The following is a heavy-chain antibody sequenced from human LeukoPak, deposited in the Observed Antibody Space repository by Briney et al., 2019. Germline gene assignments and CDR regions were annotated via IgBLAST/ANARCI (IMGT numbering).Heavy chain of an antibody. CDR1: GFTFSSYA. D-gene: IGHD3-16*02. V-gene: IGHV3-23*01. CDR2: ISGSGGST. Sequence: GGSLRLSCAASGFTFSSYAMSWVRQAPGKGLEWVSAISGSGGSTYYADSVKGRFTISRDNSKNMLYLQMNSLRAEDTAVYYCAKFTFGGVIAFDYWGQGTLVTVSS. CDR3: AKFTFGGVIAFDY. J-gene: IGHJ4*02.